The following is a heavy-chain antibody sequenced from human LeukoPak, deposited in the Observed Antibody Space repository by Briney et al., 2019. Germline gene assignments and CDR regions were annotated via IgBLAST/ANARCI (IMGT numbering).Heavy chain of an antibody. J-gene: IGHJ3*02. CDR2: IYYSGST. D-gene: IGHD3-3*01. Sequence: PSETLSLTCTVSGGSMSPYYWSWVRQPPGKGLEWIAYIYYSGSTNYNPSLKSRVTISVDTSKNQFSLKLSSVTAADTAVYYCARHTYPRASGHHIWGQGTMVTVSS. CDR3: ARHTYPRASGHHI. V-gene: IGHV4-59*08. CDR1: GGSMSPYY.